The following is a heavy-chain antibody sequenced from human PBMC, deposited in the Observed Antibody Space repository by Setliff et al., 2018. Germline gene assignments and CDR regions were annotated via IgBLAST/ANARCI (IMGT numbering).Heavy chain of an antibody. J-gene: IGHJ5*02. V-gene: IGHV1-2*06. CDR1: GYTFTGYY. CDR2: INPNSGGT. D-gene: IGHD6-19*01. Sequence: GASVKVSCKASGYTFTGYYMHWVRQAPGQGLEWMGRINPNSGGTNYAQKFQGRVTMTRDTSISTAYMELSRLRSDDTAVYYCAREEVGRYSSGWYISSDNWFDPWGQGTLATVSS. CDR3: AREEVGRYSSGWYISSDNWFDP.